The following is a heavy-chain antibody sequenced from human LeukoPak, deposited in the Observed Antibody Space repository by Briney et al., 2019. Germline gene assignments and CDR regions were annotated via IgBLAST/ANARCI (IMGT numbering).Heavy chain of an antibody. CDR3: AKDVGMATITGDDY. Sequence: GGSLRLPCAASGFTFSSYGMSWVRQAPGKGLEWVSAISGSGGSTYYADSVKGRFTISRDNSKNTLYLQMNSLRAEDTAVYYCAKDVGMATITGDDYWGQGTLVTVSS. CDR2: ISGSGGST. D-gene: IGHD5-24*01. CDR1: GFTFSSYG. J-gene: IGHJ4*02. V-gene: IGHV3-23*01.